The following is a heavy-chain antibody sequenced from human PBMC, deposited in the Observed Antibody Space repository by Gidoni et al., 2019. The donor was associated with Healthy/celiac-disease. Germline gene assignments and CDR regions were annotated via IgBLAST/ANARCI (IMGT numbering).Heavy chain of an antibody. CDR2: SSGSGSST. CDR3: AKVETFGGVIVGNFDY. J-gene: IGHJ4*02. CDR1: GFTFSRYA. Sequence: VQLLESGGGLVQPGGSLRLSCAASGFTFSRYAMSWVRQAPGKGLGWVSASSGSGSSTYYAASVKGRFTISRDKSKNTLYLQMNSLRAEDTAVYYCAKVETFGGVIVGNFDYWGQGTLVTVSS. D-gene: IGHD3-16*02. V-gene: IGHV3-23*01.